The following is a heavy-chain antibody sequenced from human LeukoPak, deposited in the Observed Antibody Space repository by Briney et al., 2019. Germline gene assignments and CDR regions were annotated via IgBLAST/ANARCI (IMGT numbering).Heavy chain of an antibody. Sequence: PGGSLRLSCAPSGFSFSSYAMSWVRQAPGRGLEWVSAISGSGGSTYYADSVKGRFTISRDNSKNTLSLQMNRLRAEDTAVYYCAKDSSDYYDSSYFDYWGQGTLVTVSS. J-gene: IGHJ4*02. V-gene: IGHV3-23*01. D-gene: IGHD3-22*01. CDR1: GFSFSSYA. CDR3: AKDSSDYYDSSYFDY. CDR2: ISGSGGST.